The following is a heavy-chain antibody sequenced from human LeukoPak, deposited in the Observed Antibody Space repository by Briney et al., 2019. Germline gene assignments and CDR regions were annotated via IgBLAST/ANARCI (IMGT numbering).Heavy chain of an antibody. Sequence: PGGSLRLSCVASGFTFSNYGMSWVRQAPGKGLEGVSGISGSGSSTYYADSVKGRFTISRDNSKNTLYLQMNSLRAEDTAVYYCARDVHRYPYYDFWSGTAGGFDPWGQGTLVTVSS. J-gene: IGHJ5*02. CDR1: GFTFSNYG. D-gene: IGHD3-3*01. CDR3: ARDVHRYPYYDFWSGTAGGFDP. CDR2: ISGSGSST. V-gene: IGHV3-23*01.